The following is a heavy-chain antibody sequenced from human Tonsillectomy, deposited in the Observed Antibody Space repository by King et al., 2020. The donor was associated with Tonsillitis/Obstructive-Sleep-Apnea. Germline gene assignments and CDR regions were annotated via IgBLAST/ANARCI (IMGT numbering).Heavy chain of an antibody. CDR3: ARPYSGYTSGFDL. D-gene: IGHD5-18*01. J-gene: IGHJ4*02. CDR1: VGSISSSNYY. CDR2: IHYSGNT. Sequence: QLQESGPVLVEPSESLSLTCTFSVGSISSSNYYWAWIRQSPRKGLEWIGGIHYSGNTYFNPSLQSRVTISVDTSKNQFSLTVTSVTAADTAVYYCARPYSGYTSGFDLWGQGTLVTVSS. V-gene: IGHV4-39*01.